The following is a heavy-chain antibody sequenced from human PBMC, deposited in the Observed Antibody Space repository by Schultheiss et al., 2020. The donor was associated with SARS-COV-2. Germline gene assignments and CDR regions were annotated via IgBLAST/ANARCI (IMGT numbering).Heavy chain of an antibody. D-gene: IGHD6-19*01. V-gene: IGHV3-30*04. J-gene: IGHJ6*02. Sequence: GGSLRLSCAASGFTFSDYAMYWVRQAPGKGLEWVAFISYDGSNKYYADSVKGRFTVSRDNSKNTLYLQMNSLRVEDTAVYYCATSTVAVHSYYYGLDVWGQGTTVTVSS. CDR2: ISYDGSNK. CDR3: ATSTVAVHSYYYGLDV. CDR1: GFTFSDYA.